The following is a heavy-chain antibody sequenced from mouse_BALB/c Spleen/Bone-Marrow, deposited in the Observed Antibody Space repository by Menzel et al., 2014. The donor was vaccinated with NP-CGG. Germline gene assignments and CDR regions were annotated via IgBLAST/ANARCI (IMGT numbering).Heavy chain of an antibody. J-gene: IGHJ2*01. D-gene: IGHD1-1*01. CDR2: ISDGGSYT. CDR1: GFTFSDYY. CDR3: ARGSSYFDY. V-gene: IGHV5-4*02. Sequence: DVHLAESGGGLVKPGGSLKLSCAASGFTFSDYYMYWVRQTPEKRLEWVATISDGGSYTYYPDSVKGRFTISRDNAKNNLYLQMSSLKSEDTAMYYCARGSSYFDYWGQGTTLTVSS.